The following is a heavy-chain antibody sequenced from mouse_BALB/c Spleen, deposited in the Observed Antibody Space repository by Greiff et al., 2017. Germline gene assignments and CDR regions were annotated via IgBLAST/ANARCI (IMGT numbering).Heavy chain of an antibody. CDR2: ISYSGST. CDR1: GYSITSDYA. CDR3: ARMHYGSSLYWYFDV. J-gene: IGHJ1*01. D-gene: IGHD1-1*01. Sequence: VQLKESGPGLVKPSQSLSLTCTVTGYSITSDYAWNWIRQFPGNKLEWMGYISYSGSTSYNPSLKSRISITRDTSKNQFFLQLNSVTTEDTATYYCARMHYGSSLYWYFDVWGAGTTVTVSS. V-gene: IGHV3-2*02.